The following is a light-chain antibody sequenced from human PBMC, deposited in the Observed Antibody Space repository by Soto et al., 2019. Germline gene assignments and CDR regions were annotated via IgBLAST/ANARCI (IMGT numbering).Light chain of an antibody. Sequence: QSALTQPPSASGTPGQRVIISCSGKRSNIGSTTVSWYQQLPRAAPKLLIYRNDQRPSGVSDRFSGSKSGSSASLAISRLQPEDEADFYCASWDDSLNKYVFGTGTKVTVL. CDR3: ASWDDSLNKYV. CDR2: RND. V-gene: IGLV1-44*01. CDR1: RSNIGSTT. J-gene: IGLJ1*01.